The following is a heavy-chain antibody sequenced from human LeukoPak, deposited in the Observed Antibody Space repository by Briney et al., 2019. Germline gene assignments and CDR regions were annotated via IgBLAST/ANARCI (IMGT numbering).Heavy chain of an antibody. CDR3: ARGGRDSGSYPDY. J-gene: IGHJ4*02. CDR2: IYTSGST. CDR1: GGSISSGSYY. D-gene: IGHD1-26*01. Sequence: SETLSLTCTVSGGSISSGSYYWSWIRQPAGKGLEWIGRIYTSGSTNYNPSLKSRVTISVDTSKNQFSLKLSSVTAADTAVYYCARGGRDSGSYPDYWGQGTLVTVSS. V-gene: IGHV4-61*02.